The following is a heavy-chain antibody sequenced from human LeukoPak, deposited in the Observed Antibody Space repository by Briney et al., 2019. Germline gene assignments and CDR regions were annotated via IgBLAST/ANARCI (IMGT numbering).Heavy chain of an antibody. D-gene: IGHD5-12*01. V-gene: IGHV3-33*01. Sequence: PGRSLRLSCAASGFTFSSYGMHWVRQAPGKGLEWVAVIWYDGSNKYYADSVKGRFTISRDNSKNTLYLQMNSLRAEDTAAYYCAREKSPGGYSGYALDYWGQGTLVTVSS. CDR1: GFTFSSYG. CDR2: IWYDGSNK. CDR3: AREKSPGGYSGYALDY. J-gene: IGHJ4*02.